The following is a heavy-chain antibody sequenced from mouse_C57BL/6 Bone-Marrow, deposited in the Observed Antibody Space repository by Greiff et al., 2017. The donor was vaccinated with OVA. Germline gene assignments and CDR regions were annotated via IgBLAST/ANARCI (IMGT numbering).Heavy chain of an antibody. CDR2: IDPETGGT. J-gene: IGHJ3*01. CDR1: GYTFTDYE. CDR3: TRHPYYDYDVAWFAY. Sequence: VQRVESGAELVRPGASVTLSCKASGYTFTDYEMHWVKQTPVHGLEWIGAIDPETGGTAYNQKFKGKAILTADKSSSTAYMELRSLTSEDSAVYYCTRHPYYDYDVAWFAYWGQGTLVTVSA. D-gene: IGHD2-4*01. V-gene: IGHV1-15*01.